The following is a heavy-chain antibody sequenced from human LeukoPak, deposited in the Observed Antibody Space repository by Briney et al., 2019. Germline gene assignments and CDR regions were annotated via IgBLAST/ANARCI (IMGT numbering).Heavy chain of an antibody. D-gene: IGHD2-15*01. CDR3: AWSQGSAYCSGGSCYYQSWYFDY. CDR1: GGSISSSSAY. V-gene: IGHV4-39*07. Sequence: PSETLSLTCTVSGGSISSSSAYWGWIRQPPGKGLEWIGSIYYSKNTYYNPSLKSRVTISVDTSKNQFSLKLSSVTAADTAVYYCAWSQGSAYCSGGSCYYQSWYFDYWGQGTLVTVSS. J-gene: IGHJ4*02. CDR2: IYYSKNT.